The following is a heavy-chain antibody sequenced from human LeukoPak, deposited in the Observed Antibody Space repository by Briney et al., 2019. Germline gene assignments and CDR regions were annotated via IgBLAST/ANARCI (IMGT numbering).Heavy chain of an antibody. CDR1: GFTFSSYA. J-gene: IGHJ4*02. CDR2: ISYDGSNK. V-gene: IGHV3-30-3*01. Sequence: GSLRLSCAASGFTFSSYAMHWVRQAPGKGLEWVAVISYDGSNKYYADSVKGRFTISRDNSKNTLYLQMNSLRAEDTAVYYCAKALLGYYDILTGYRPFDYWGQGTLVTVSS. CDR3: AKALLGYYDILTGYRPFDY. D-gene: IGHD3-9*01.